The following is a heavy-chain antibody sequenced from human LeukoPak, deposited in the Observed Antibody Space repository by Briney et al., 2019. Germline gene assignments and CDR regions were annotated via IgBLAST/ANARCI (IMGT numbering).Heavy chain of an antibody. V-gene: IGHV3-7*01. CDR2: IKQDGSEK. CDR1: GFTFSSYW. CDR3: ARALAAAGTKNYYYYYGMDG. Sequence: GGSLRLSCAASGFTFSSYWMSWVRQAPGKGLEWVANIKQDGSEKYYVDSVKGRFTISRDNAKNSLYLQMNSLRAEDTAVYYCARALAAAGTKNYYYYYGMDGWGKGTTVTVSS. D-gene: IGHD6-13*01. J-gene: IGHJ6*04.